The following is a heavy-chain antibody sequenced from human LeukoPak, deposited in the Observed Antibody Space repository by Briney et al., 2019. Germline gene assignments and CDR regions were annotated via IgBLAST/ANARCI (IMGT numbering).Heavy chain of an antibody. CDR3: ARYRRVYGDYRFDY. Sequence: PGGSLRLSCNASGFIFSTYWVSWVRQAPGKGLEWVASIKEDEGEKYYVDSVDGRFTISRDNARKSLYLQMNSLRAEDTAFYYCARYRRVYGDYRFDYWGQGLLVVVSS. D-gene: IGHD4-17*01. CDR1: GFIFSTYW. J-gene: IGHJ4*02. V-gene: IGHV3-7*01. CDR2: IKEDEGEK.